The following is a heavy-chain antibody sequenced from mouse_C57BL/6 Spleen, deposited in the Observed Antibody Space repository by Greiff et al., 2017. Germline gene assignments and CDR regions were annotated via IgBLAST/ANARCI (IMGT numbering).Heavy chain of an antibody. CDR1: GYTFTSYW. CDR2: IDPSDSYT. J-gene: IGHJ4*01. V-gene: IGHV1-69*01. Sequence: QVQLQQPGAELVMPGASVKLPCKASGYTFTSYWMHWVKQRPGQGLEWIGEIDPSDSYTNYNQKFKGKSTLTVDKSSSTAYMQLSSLTSEDSAVYYCARGRMVTTYYYAMDYWGQGTSVTVSS. D-gene: IGHD2-3*01. CDR3: ARGRMVTTYYYAMDY.